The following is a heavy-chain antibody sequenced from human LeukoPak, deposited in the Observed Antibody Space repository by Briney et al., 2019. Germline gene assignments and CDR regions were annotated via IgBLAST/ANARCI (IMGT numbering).Heavy chain of an antibody. D-gene: IGHD2-2*01. CDR3: ARDRRKKDIVVVPAAN. CDR2: IYSGGST. Sequence: GGSLRLSCVASGFTVSSNYMSWVRQAPGKGLEWVSVIYSGGSTYYADSVKGRFTISRDNSKNTLYLQMNSLRAEDTAVYYCARDRRKKDIVVVPAANWGQGTLVTVSS. CDR1: GFTVSSNY. J-gene: IGHJ4*02. V-gene: IGHV3-66*01.